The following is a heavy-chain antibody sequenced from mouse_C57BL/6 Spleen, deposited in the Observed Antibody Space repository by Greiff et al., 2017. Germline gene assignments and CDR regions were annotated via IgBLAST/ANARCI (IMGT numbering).Heavy chain of an antibody. CDR1: GYTFTDYY. V-gene: IGHV1-76*01. J-gene: IGHJ2*01. Sequence: VQLQQSGAELVRPGASVKLSCKASGYTFTDYYINWVKQRPGQGLEWIARIYPGSGNTYYNEKFKGKATLTAEKSSSTAYMQLSSLTSEDSAVYFCARGGYSNLFDCWGQGTTLTVSS. D-gene: IGHD2-5*01. CDR3: ARGGYSNLFDC. CDR2: IYPGSGNT.